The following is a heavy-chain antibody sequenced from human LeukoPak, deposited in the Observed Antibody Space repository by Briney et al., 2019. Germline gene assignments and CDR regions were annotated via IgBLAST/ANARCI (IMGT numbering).Heavy chain of an antibody. CDR1: GYTFTSYY. CDR3: ARDRQGGSGSYRFDY. Sequence: ASVKVSCKASGYTFTSYYMHWVRQAPGLGLEWMGWISTYNGNTNYAQNLQGRVTMTTDTSTSTVYMELRSLRSDDTAIYYCARDRQGGSGSYRFDYWGQGTLVTVSS. CDR2: ISTYNGNT. D-gene: IGHD3-10*01. V-gene: IGHV1-18*04. J-gene: IGHJ4*02.